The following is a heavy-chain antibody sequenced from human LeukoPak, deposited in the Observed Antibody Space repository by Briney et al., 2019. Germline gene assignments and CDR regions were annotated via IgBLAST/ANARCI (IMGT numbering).Heavy chain of an antibody. CDR2: IYTSGST. D-gene: IGHD6-13*01. V-gene: IGHV4-4*07. J-gene: IGHJ4*02. CDR1: GGSISSYY. Sequence: SETLSLTCTVSGGSISSYYWSWIRQPAGKGLEWIWRIYTSGSTNYNPSLKSRATISVDTSKNQFSLKLSSVTAADTAVYYCAKDPPAGYFDYRGQGTLVTVSS. CDR3: AKDPPAGYFDY.